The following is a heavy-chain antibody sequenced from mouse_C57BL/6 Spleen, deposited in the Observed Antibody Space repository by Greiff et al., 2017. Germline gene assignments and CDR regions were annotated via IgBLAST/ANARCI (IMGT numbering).Heavy chain of an antibody. Sequence: VKLQQPGAELVMPGASVKLSCKASGYTFTSYWMHWVKQSPGQGLEWIGEIDPSDSYTNSNQKFNGKSTLTVDKSASTAYMQISSLTSEDSAVYYCARDGSNWDYWGKGTTLTVSS. V-gene: IGHV1-69*01. CDR1: GYTFTSYW. J-gene: IGHJ2*01. CDR3: ARDGSNWDY. D-gene: IGHD4-1*01. CDR2: IDPSDSYT.